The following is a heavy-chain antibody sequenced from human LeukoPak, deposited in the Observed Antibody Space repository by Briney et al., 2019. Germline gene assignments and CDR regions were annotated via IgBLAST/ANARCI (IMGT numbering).Heavy chain of an antibody. V-gene: IGHV1-69*13. CDR1: GGTFSSYA. D-gene: IGHD5-18*01. CDR3: ARDEYSYDNWFDP. Sequence: SVKVSCKASGGTFSSYAISWVRQAPGQGLEWMGGIIPIFGTANYAQKFQGRVTITADESTSTAYMELSSLRSEDTAVYYCARDEYSYDNWFDPWGQGTLVTVSS. CDR2: IIPIFGTA. J-gene: IGHJ5*02.